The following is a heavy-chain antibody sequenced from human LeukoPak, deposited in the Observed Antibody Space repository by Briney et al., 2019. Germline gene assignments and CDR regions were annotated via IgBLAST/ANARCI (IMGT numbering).Heavy chain of an antibody. Sequence: GGSLRLSCAASGFTFSSYGMHWVRQAPGKGLEWVAVIWYDGSNKYYADSVKGRFTIPRDNSKNTLYLQMNSLRAEDTAVYYCASGYDILTGLQADYWGQGTLVTVSS. CDR1: GFTFSSYG. D-gene: IGHD3-9*01. CDR3: ASGYDILTGLQADY. V-gene: IGHV3-33*01. J-gene: IGHJ4*02. CDR2: IWYDGSNK.